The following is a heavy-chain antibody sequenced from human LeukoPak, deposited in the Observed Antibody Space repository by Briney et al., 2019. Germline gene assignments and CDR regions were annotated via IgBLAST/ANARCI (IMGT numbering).Heavy chain of an antibody. Sequence: GASVKVSCKASGYTFTGYYMHWVRQAPGQGLEWMGRINPNSGGTNYAQKFQGRVNMTRDTSISTAYMELSRLRSDDTAVYYCARALYYYDSSGLVGFDYWGQGTLVTVSS. V-gene: IGHV1-2*06. J-gene: IGHJ4*02. CDR3: ARALYYYDSSGLVGFDY. CDR2: INPNSGGT. D-gene: IGHD3-22*01. CDR1: GYTFTGYY.